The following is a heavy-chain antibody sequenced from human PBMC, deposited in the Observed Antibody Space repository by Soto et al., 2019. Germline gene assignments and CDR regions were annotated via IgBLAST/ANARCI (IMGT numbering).Heavy chain of an antibody. CDR2: IIGSGTTT. V-gene: IGHV3-23*01. CDR3: ACLDTARIQIPCY. CDR1: GFTFSSYS. J-gene: IGHJ4*02. D-gene: IGHD5-18*01. Sequence: GGSLRLSCAASGFTFSSYSMTWVRQAPGKGLEWISVIIGSGTTTYYADSVKGRFTISGDNSKNTLYLQMNGLRAEDTAVYYCACLDTARIQIPCYWGQRTQVTVSS.